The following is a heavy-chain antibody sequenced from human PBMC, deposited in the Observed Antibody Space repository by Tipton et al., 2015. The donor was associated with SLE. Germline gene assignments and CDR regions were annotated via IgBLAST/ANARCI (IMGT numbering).Heavy chain of an antibody. CDR1: GGSISSGTYY. CDR2: IYTSGSA. D-gene: IGHD2-2*02. V-gene: IGHV4-61*02. J-gene: IGHJ6*03. CDR3: ARSHCSSPSCYSYYYMDV. Sequence: GLVKPSETLSLTCTVSGGSISSGTYYWSWIRQPAGKGLEWIGRIYTSGSANYNPSLKSRVTISVDTSKNQFSLKLSSVTAADTAVYYCARSHCSSPSCYSYYYMDVWGKGTTVTVSS.